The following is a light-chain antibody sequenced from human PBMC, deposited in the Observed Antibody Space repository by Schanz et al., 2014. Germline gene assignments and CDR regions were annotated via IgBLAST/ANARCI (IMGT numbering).Light chain of an antibody. Sequence: QSSLTQPPSASGSPGQSVTISCTGSSSDIGGYNSVSWYQQFPGKAPKLMIYEVSKRPSGVPDRFSGSKSGNTASLTISGLQAEDEADYFCSSYTSTSTLFVFGSGTKLTVL. CDR1: SSDIGGYNS. CDR2: EVS. J-gene: IGLJ1*01. V-gene: IGLV2-8*01. CDR3: SSYTSTSTLFV.